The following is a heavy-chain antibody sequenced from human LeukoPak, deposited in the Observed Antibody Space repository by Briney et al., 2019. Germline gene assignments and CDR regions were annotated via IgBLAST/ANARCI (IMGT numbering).Heavy chain of an antibody. D-gene: IGHD3-22*01. Sequence: SETLSLTCTVSGGSISSYYWSWIRQPPGKGLEWIGYIYYSGSTNYNPSLKSRVTISVDSSKNQFSLGLSSVTAADTAVYYCASDSGGYYEFDYWGQGTLVTVSS. CDR3: ASDSGGYYEFDY. CDR2: IYYSGST. J-gene: IGHJ4*02. CDR1: GGSISSYY. V-gene: IGHV4-59*12.